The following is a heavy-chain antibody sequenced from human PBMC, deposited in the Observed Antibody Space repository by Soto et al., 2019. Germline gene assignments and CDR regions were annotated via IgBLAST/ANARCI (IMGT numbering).Heavy chain of an antibody. CDR2: INAGNGNT. Sequence: ASVKVSCKASGYTFTSYAMHWVRQAPGQRLEWMGWINAGNGNTKYSQKFQGRVTMTRDTSLSTAYMELSSLRSDDAAEYYCARSALSGYYDSSRSDGFDIWGQGTMVTV. CDR3: ARSALSGYYDSSRSDGFDI. J-gene: IGHJ3*02. V-gene: IGHV1-3*01. D-gene: IGHD3-22*01. CDR1: GYTFTSYA.